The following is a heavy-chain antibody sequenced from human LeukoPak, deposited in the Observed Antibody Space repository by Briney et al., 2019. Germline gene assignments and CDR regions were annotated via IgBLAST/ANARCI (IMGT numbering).Heavy chain of an antibody. CDR1: GYTFTSYG. CDR3: ARPLYCSSTSCYIDAFDI. V-gene: IGHV1-18*01. CDR2: ISAYNGNT. J-gene: IGHJ3*02. D-gene: IGHD2-2*02. Sequence: GASVKVSCKASGYTFTSYGISWVRQAPGQGLEWMGWISAYNGNTNYAQKLQGRVTMTEDTSTDTAYMELSSLRSEDTAVYYCARPLYCSSTSCYIDAFDIWGQGTMVTVSS.